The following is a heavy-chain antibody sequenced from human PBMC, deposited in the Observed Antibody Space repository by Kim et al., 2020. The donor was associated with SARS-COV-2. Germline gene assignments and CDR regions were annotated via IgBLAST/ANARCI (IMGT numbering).Heavy chain of an antibody. CDR3: AHRQLDGIAAAGTWDYGMDV. CDR1: GFSLSTSGVG. Sequence: SGPTLVNPTQTLTLTCTFSGFSLSTSGVGVGWIRQPPGKALEWLALIYWDDDKRYSPSLKSRLTITKDTSKNQVVLTMTNMDPVDTATYYCAHRQLDGIAAAGTWDYGMDVWGQGTTVTVSS. CDR2: IYWDDDK. D-gene: IGHD6-13*01. J-gene: IGHJ6*02. V-gene: IGHV2-5*02.